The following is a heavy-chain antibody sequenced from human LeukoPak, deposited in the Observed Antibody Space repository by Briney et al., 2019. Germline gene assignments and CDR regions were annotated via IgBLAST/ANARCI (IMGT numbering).Heavy chain of an antibody. D-gene: IGHD6-13*01. CDR1: GGSFSGYY. J-gene: IGHJ4*02. Sequence: MSSETLSLTCAVYGGSFSGYYWSWIRQPPGKGLEWIGYIYYSGSTNYYPSLKSRVTISVDTSRNQFSLKLNSVTAADTAVYYCARSPGYSSSWAQFDYWGQGILVTVSS. CDR3: ARSPGYSSSWAQFDY. CDR2: IYYSGST. V-gene: IGHV4-59*01.